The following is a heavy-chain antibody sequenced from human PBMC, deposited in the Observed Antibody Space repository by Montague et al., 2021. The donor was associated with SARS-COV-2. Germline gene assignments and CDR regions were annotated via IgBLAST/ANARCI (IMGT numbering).Heavy chain of an antibody. J-gene: IGHJ5*02. CDR2: IYHSGST. D-gene: IGHD3-10*01. CDR3: ARDCYDYGSGSYQRWFDP. Sequence: SETLSLTCTVSGGSISSGGYYWSWIRQHPGKGLEWVGSIYHSGSTYYNPSLKSRVTISVDTSKNQFSLKLSSVTAADTAVYYCARDCYDYGSGSYQRWFDPWGQGTLVTVSS. V-gene: IGHV4-39*07. CDR1: GGSISSGGYY.